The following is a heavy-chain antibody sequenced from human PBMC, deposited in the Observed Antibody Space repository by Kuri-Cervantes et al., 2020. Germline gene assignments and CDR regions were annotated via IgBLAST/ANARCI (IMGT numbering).Heavy chain of an antibody. CDR2: NYYNGDA. Sequence: SETLSLTCYVSGDSISSVDDYWTWSLQAQGKGLEWLGYNYYNGDAFYNTSLKSRLAMSQDTSKNQFSLKLTSVTAADTAVYYCARGYSYGWRWFDPWGQGTLVTVSS. D-gene: IGHD5-18*01. CDR1: GDSISSVDDY. V-gene: IGHV4-30-4*02. CDR3: ARGYSYGWRWFDP. J-gene: IGHJ5*02.